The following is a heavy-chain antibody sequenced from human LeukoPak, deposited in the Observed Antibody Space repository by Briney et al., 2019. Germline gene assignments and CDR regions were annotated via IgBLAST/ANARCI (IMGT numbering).Heavy chain of an antibody. J-gene: IGHJ4*02. CDR2: ISVYNHNT. V-gene: IGHV1-18*01. D-gene: IGHD2-8*01. CDR1: GYTFPSSG. CDR3: ARTNLDCKNGVCYDY. Sequence: ASVKVSCKAAGYTFPSSGISWVRQAPGQGREWVGWISVYNHNTHYAQNVQGRVTVTTDTSTSTAYMELRSLRSDDTAVYYCARTNLDCKNGVCYDYWRQGTLVTVSS.